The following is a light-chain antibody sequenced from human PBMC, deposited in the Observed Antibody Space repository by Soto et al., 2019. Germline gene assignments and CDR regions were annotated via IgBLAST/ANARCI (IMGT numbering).Light chain of an antibody. J-gene: IGKJ1*01. Sequence: DIQMTQSPSTLSASVGDRVTITCRASQSISSWLAWYQQKPGEAPKLLIYDASALPRGVPSRFSGSGSGTKFTLTIASLQPDDSATYYCQQYETFSGTFGPGTKVDIK. CDR3: QQYETFSGT. V-gene: IGKV1-5*01. CDR2: DAS. CDR1: QSISSW.